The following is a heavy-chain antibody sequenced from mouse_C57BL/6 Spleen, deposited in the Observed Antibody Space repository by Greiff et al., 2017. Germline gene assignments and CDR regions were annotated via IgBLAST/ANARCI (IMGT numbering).Heavy chain of an antibody. CDR3: ARSGSNFAWFAY. D-gene: IGHD2-5*01. CDR1: GYAFSSYW. J-gene: IGHJ3*01. V-gene: IGHV1-80*01. CDR2: IYPGDGDT. Sequence: QVQLQQSGAELVKPGASVKISCKASGYAFSSYWMNWVKRRPGKGLEWIGQIYPGDGDTNYNGKFKGKATLTADKSSSKAYMQLSSLTSEDSAVYFCARSGSNFAWFAYWGQGTLVTVSA.